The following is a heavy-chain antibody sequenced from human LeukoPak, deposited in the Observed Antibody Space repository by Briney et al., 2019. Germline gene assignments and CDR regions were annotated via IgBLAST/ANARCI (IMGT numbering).Heavy chain of an antibody. Sequence: GESLKISCKGSGYSFTSYWIGWVRQMPGKGLEWMGIIYPGDSDTRYSPSFQGQVTISVDKSISTAYLQWSSLKASDTAVYYCARHGHCTNGVCYSNYYYHMDVWGKGTTVTVSS. V-gene: IGHV5-51*01. D-gene: IGHD2-8*01. CDR1: GYSFTSYW. CDR2: IYPGDSDT. CDR3: ARHGHCTNGVCYSNYYYHMDV. J-gene: IGHJ6*03.